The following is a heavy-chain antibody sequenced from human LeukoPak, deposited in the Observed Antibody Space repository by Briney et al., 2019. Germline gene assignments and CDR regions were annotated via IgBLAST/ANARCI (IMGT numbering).Heavy chain of an antibody. CDR3: ARVDGYYPSHWYFDL. CDR2: ISAYNGNT. D-gene: IGHD3-22*01. CDR1: GYTFTSYG. Sequence: ASVKVSCKASGYTFTSYGISWVRQAPGRGLEWMGWISAYNGNTNYAQKLQGRVTMTTDTSTSTAYMELRSLRSDDTAVYYCARVDGYYPSHWYFDLWGRGTLVTVSS. V-gene: IGHV1-18*01. J-gene: IGHJ2*01.